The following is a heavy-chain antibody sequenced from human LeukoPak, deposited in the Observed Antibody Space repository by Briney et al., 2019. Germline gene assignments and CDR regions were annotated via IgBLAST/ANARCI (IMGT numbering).Heavy chain of an antibody. CDR3: ARVAAAGKNWFDP. Sequence: SVKVSCKASGGTFSSYAISWVRQAPGQGLEWMGGIIPIFGTANYAQKFQGRVTITTDESTSTAYMELSSLRSEDTAVYYCARVAAAGKNWFDPWGRGTLVTVSS. CDR1: GGTFSSYA. D-gene: IGHD6-13*01. V-gene: IGHV1-69*05. J-gene: IGHJ5*02. CDR2: IIPIFGTA.